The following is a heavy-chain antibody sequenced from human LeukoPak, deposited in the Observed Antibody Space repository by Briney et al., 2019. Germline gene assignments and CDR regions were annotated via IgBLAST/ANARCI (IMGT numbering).Heavy chain of an antibody. V-gene: IGHV3-33*06. D-gene: IGHD3-16*01. Sequence: PGRSLRLSCAASGFTFSSYGMHWVRQAPGKGLEWVAVIWYDGSNKYYADSVKGRFTIPRDNSKNTVYLQMNSLRAEDTAVYYCAKSVGWGGYDAFDIWGQGTMVIVSS. J-gene: IGHJ3*02. CDR1: GFTFSSYG. CDR3: AKSVGWGGYDAFDI. CDR2: IWYDGSNK.